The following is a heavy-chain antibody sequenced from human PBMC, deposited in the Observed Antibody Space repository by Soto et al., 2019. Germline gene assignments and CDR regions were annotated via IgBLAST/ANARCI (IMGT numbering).Heavy chain of an antibody. V-gene: IGHV5-10-1*01. CDR3: ARRIPVAGYDAFDI. CDR2: IDPTDSYS. J-gene: IGHJ3*02. D-gene: IGHD6-19*01. CDR1: GYTFTTYW. Sequence: PGESLKISCKGSGYTFTTYWITWVRQMPGKGLEWMGRIDPTDSYSDYSPSFQGHVTISANKSISTAYLQWSSLKASDTAMYYCARRIPVAGYDAFDIWGQGTMVTVSS.